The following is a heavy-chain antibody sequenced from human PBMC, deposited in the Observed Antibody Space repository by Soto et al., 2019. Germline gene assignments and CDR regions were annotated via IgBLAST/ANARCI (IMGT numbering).Heavy chain of an antibody. D-gene: IGHD6-13*01. J-gene: IGHJ5*02. CDR1: GFTFSNYA. Sequence: LRLSCAASGFTFSNYAMNWVRQAPGKRLEWVSTIHKSAYIYYTDALRGRFTISRDNAKNSLHLQMNSLRAEDTAVYYCTRDASRDSSARGWFDPWGPGTLVTVSS. CDR3: TRDASRDSSARGWFDP. V-gene: IGHV3-21*01. CDR2: IHKSAYI.